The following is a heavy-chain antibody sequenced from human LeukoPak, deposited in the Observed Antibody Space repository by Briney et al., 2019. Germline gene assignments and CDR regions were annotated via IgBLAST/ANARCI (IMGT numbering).Heavy chain of an antibody. Sequence: GRSLGLSCAASGFSLSSYGMHWVRQAPGKGLEWVAVIWYDGSNKYYADSVKGRFTISRDNSKNTLYLQMNSLRAEDTAVYYCARVPNYYDSSGYWGQGTLVTVSS. V-gene: IGHV3-33*01. CDR2: IWYDGSNK. J-gene: IGHJ4*02. CDR1: GFSLSSYG. D-gene: IGHD3-22*01. CDR3: ARVPNYYDSSGY.